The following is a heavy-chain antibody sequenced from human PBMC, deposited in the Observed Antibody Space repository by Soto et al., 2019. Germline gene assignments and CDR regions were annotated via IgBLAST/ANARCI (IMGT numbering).Heavy chain of an antibody. CDR2: INPNSGGT. CDR3: ARISRGGDCYSDYFDY. CDR1: GYTFTGCY. D-gene: IGHD2-21*02. Sequence: ASVKVSCKASGYTFTGCYMHWVRQAPGQGLEWMGWINPNSGGTNYAQKFQGWVTMTRDTSISTAYMELSRLRSDDTDVYYCARISRGGDCYSDYFDYWGQGTLVTVSS. V-gene: IGHV1-2*04. J-gene: IGHJ4*02.